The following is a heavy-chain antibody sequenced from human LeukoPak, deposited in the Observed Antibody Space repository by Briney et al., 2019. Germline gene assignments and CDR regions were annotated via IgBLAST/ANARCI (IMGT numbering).Heavy chain of an antibody. V-gene: IGHV3-7*01. J-gene: IGHJ1*01. Sequence: GGSLRLSCAASGFTFSSYWMSWVRQAPGKGLEWVANIKQDGSEKYYVDSVKGRFTISRDNAKNSLYLQMNSLRAEDTAVYYCARAPDYYDSSGYYYAAEYFQHWGQGTLVTVSS. CDR1: GFTFSSYW. CDR3: ARAPDYYDSSGYYYAAEYFQH. D-gene: IGHD3-22*01. CDR2: IKQDGSEK.